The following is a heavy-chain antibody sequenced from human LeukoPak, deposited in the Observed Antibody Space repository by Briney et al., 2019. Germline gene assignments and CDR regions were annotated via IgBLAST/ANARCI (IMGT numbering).Heavy chain of an antibody. CDR1: GYTFTGYY. V-gene: IGHV1-2*06. J-gene: IGHJ4*02. CDR2: INPNSGGT. Sequence: ASVKVSCKASGYTFTGYYMHWVRQAPGQGLEWMGRINPNSGGTNYAQKFQGRVTMTRDTSISTAYMELSRLRSDDTAVYYCARSTRGYYYFDYWGRGTLVTVSS. D-gene: IGHD3-22*01. CDR3: ARSTRGYYYFDY.